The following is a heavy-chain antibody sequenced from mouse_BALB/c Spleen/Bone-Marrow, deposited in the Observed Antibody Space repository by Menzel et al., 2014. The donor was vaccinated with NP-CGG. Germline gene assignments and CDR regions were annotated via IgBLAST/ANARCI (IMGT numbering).Heavy chain of an antibody. V-gene: IGHV1S34*01. D-gene: IGHD2-14*01. CDR2: ISCYNGAT. CDR1: GHSFTGYY. Sequence: LVKTGASVEISCKASGHSFTGYYMHWVKQSHGKSLEWIGYISCYNGATSYNQKFKGKASFTVDTSSSTAYMQFNSLTSEDSAVYFCARRNYRYDGFAYWGQGTLVTVSA. J-gene: IGHJ3*01. CDR3: ARRNYRYDGFAY.